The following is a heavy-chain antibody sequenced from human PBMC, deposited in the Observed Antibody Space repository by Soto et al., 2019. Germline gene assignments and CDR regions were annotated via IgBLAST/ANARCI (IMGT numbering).Heavy chain of an antibody. Sequence: HPGGSLRLSCAASGFTFSSYAMHWVRQAPGKGLEWVAVISYDGSNKYYADSVKGRFTISRDNSKNTLYLQMNSLRAEDTAVYYCAREQQLVLVLWDGMDVWGQGTTVTVSS. J-gene: IGHJ6*02. CDR3: AREQQLVLVLWDGMDV. V-gene: IGHV3-30-3*01. CDR1: GFTFSSYA. D-gene: IGHD6-13*01. CDR2: ISYDGSNK.